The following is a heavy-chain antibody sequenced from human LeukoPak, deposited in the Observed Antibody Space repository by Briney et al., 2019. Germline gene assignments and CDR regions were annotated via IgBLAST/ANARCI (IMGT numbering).Heavy chain of an antibody. Sequence: GASVKVSCKASGYTFTGYYMHWVRQAPGQGLEWMGWINPNSGGTNYAQKFQGRVTMTRDTSISTAYMELSSLRSEDTAVYYCARGGYYYDSSARDYWGQGTLVTVS. V-gene: IGHV1-2*02. CDR2: INPNSGGT. CDR3: ARGGYYYDSSARDY. J-gene: IGHJ4*02. CDR1: GYTFTGYY. D-gene: IGHD3-22*01.